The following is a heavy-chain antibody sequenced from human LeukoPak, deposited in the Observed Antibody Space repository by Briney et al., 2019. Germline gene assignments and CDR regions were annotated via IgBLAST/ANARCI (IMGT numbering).Heavy chain of an antibody. D-gene: IGHD5-18*01. CDR1: GFTFSSYW. J-gene: IGHJ4*02. Sequence: PGGSLRLSCAASGFTFSSYWMHWVRQAPGKGLVWVSRINSDGSSTTYADSVQGRFTISRDNAKNTLYLQMNSLRAEDTAVYYCVRAYSVGPGGYWGQGTLVTVSS. V-gene: IGHV3-74*01. CDR2: INSDGSST. CDR3: VRAYSVGPGGY.